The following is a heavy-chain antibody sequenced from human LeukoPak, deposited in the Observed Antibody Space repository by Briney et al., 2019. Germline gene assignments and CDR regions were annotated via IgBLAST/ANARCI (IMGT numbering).Heavy chain of an antibody. V-gene: IGHV1-2*02. Sequence: ASVTVSCKASGYTFTGYYMHWVRQAPGQGLEWMGWINPNSGGTNYAQKFQGRVTMTRDTSISTAYTELSRLRSDDTAVYYCARANNYDFWSGYSSYYYYYMDVWGKGTTVTVSS. CDR1: GYTFTGYY. CDR3: ARANNYDFWSGYSSYYYYYMDV. CDR2: INPNSGGT. D-gene: IGHD3-3*01. J-gene: IGHJ6*03.